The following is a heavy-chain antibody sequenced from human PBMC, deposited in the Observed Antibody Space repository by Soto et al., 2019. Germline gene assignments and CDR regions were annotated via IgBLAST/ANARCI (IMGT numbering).Heavy chain of an antibody. CDR2: INHSGST. CDR1: GGSFSGYY. V-gene: IGHV4-34*01. Sequence: SETLSLTCAVYGGSFSGYYWSWIRQPPGKGLEWIGEINHSGSTNYNPSLKSRVTISVDTSKNQFSLKLSSVTAADTAVYYCARVIAAAGTNYYYGMDVWGQGTTVTVSS. J-gene: IGHJ6*02. CDR3: ARVIAAAGTNYYYGMDV. D-gene: IGHD6-13*01.